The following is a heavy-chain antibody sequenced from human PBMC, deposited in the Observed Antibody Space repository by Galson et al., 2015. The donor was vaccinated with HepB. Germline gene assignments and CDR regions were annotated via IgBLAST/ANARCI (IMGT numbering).Heavy chain of an antibody. D-gene: IGHD2-21*01. Sequence: SVQVSCKGSGFTVASSAAQWVRQTRVQPLEWLGWIVVGSGDTTSAHKFEDRVTTTRDMSTSTAYMELSSLRSDDTAVYYCAADRYCGGNCYSSDAFDIWGQGTMVTVSS. CDR1: GFTVASSA. J-gene: IGHJ3*02. CDR2: IVVGSGDT. CDR3: AADRYCGGNCYSSDAFDI. V-gene: IGHV1-58*01.